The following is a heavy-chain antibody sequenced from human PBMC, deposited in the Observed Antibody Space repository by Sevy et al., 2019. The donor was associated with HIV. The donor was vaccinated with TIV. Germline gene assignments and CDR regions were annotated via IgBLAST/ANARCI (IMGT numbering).Heavy chain of an antibody. CDR2: INHTGST. D-gene: IGHD3-22*01. J-gene: IGHJ4*02. V-gene: IGHV4-34*01. Sequence: SETLSLTCTVSGTSFSSDSWTWIRQSPGKGLEWIGEINHTGSTNYNPSLKSRVTISVDTSKNQFSLKLTSVTAADTAIYYCARWRGSRVTMIVVVTTGCFEHWGQGTLVTVSS. CDR1: GTSFSSDS. CDR3: ARWRGSRVTMIVVVTTGCFEH.